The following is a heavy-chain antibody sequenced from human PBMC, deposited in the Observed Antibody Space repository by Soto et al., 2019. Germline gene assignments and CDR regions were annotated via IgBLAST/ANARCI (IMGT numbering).Heavy chain of an antibody. CDR1: GGSISSYY. J-gene: IGHJ4*02. Sequence: SETLSLTCTVSGGSISSYYWSWIRQPPGKGLEWIGYIYYSGSTNYNPSLKSRVTISVDTSKNQFSLKLSSVTAADTAVYYCAKTSSAWLLDYWGQGTLVTVSS. D-gene: IGHD6-19*01. CDR3: AKTSSAWLLDY. CDR2: IYYSGST. V-gene: IGHV4-59*01.